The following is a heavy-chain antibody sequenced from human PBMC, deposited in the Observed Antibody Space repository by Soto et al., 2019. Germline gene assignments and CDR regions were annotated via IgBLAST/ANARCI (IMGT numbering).Heavy chain of an antibody. CDR3: AREVARPPGAFDI. D-gene: IGHD2-15*01. CDR1: GGSISSGGYY. Sequence: PSETLCLTCTVSGGSISSGGYYWSWIRQHPGKGLEWIGYIYYSGSTYYNPSLKSRVTISVDTSKNQFSLKLSSVTAADTAVYYCAREVARPPGAFDIWGQGTMVTVSS. CDR2: IYYSGST. J-gene: IGHJ3*02. V-gene: IGHV4-31*03.